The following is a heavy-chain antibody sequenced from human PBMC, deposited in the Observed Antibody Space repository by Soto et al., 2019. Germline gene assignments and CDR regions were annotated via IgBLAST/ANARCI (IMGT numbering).Heavy chain of an antibody. CDR2: IYYSGNT. D-gene: IGHD6-13*01. V-gene: IGHV4-59*01. CDR1: GGSISSYY. Sequence: QVQLQESGPGLVKPSETLSLTCTVSGGSISSYYWSWIRQPPGKGLEWIGYIYYSGNTNYNPSRKSRVTISVDTSKNQFTLKLSSVTAADTAVYYCARRYGTVFDYWGQGTLVTVSS. J-gene: IGHJ4*02. CDR3: ARRYGTVFDY.